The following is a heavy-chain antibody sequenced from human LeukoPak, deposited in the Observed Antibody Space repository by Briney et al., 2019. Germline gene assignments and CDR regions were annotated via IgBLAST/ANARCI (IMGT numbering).Heavy chain of an antibody. D-gene: IGHD4-17*01. CDR2: IYYSGST. Sequence: PSETLSLTCTVSGGSISSSSYSWGWIRQPPGKGLEWIGSIYYSGSTYYNPSLKSRVTISVDTSKNQFSLKLSSVTAADTAVYYCASPSTVTTAYGYWGQGTLVTVSS. CDR1: GGSISSSSYS. V-gene: IGHV4-39*01. CDR3: ASPSTVTTAYGY. J-gene: IGHJ4*02.